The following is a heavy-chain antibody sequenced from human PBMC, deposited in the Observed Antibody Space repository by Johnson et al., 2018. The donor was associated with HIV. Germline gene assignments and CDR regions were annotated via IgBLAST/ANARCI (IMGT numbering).Heavy chain of an antibody. CDR1: GFTFSTYW. J-gene: IGHJ3*02. D-gene: IGHD3-16*01. CDR2: IKQDGSEK. CDR3: ARDPPSLLRGAFDI. Sequence: VQLVESGGGVVKPGRSLRLSCAASGFTFSTYWMTWVRQAPGKGLEWVANIKQDGSEKYYVDSVKGRFTMSRDNSKNTLYLQMNSLRAEDTAVYYCARDPPSLLRGAFDIWGQGTMVTVSS. V-gene: IGHV3-7*01.